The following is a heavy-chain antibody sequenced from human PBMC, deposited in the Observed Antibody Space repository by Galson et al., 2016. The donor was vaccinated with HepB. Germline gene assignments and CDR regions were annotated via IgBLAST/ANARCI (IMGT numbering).Heavy chain of an antibody. CDR3: TRGTLGTTASMAFDY. V-gene: IGHV4/OR15-8*01. Sequence: SETLSLTCVVSGASFTDNSWWSWVRQSPGTGLEWIGEIYQTGTAHYNPSFTSRATISVDKYKNQISLRLNSVTASDTAVYYCTRGTLGTTASMAFDYWGQGTLVSVSS. D-gene: IGHD1-26*01. CDR2: IYQTGTA. CDR1: GASFTDNSW. J-gene: IGHJ4*02.